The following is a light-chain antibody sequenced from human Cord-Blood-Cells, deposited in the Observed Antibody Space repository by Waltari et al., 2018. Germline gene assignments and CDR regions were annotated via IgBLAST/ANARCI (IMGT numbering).Light chain of an antibody. CDR3: CSYAGSSTWV. J-gene: IGLJ3*02. CDR1: SSYVGCYNL. Sequence: QSALTQPASVSGSPGQSITIPCTGTSSYVGCYNLSSWYQPHPGKAPELMIYEGSKRPSGVSNRFSGSKSGNTASLTISGLQAEDEADYYCCSYAGSSTWVFGGGTKLTVL. CDR2: EGS. V-gene: IGLV2-23*01.